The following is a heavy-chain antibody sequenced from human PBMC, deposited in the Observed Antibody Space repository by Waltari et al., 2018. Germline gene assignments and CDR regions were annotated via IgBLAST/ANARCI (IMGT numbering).Heavy chain of an antibody. CDR1: GGSIISYY. Sequence: QVQLQESGPGLVKPSETLSLTCTVSGGSIISYYWSWIRQPAGKGLEWIGRISPGATPYYNPSLQTRIMMSVETSQNQFSLKLSSVTAADTAVYYCARIYGSGTFIYMDVWGKGTTVTVSS. D-gene: IGHD3-10*01. J-gene: IGHJ6*03. CDR2: ISPGATP. CDR3: ARIYGSGTFIYMDV. V-gene: IGHV4-4*07.